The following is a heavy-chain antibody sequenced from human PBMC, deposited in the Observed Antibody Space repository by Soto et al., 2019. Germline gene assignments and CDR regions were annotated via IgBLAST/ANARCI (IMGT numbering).Heavy chain of an antibody. V-gene: IGHV4-61*05. D-gene: IGHD3-9*01. CDR3: ARRYGYYFDY. CDR1: GGSISSSSYY. J-gene: IGHJ4*02. CDR2: IYYSGST. Sequence: SETLSLTCSVSGGSISSSSYYWSWIRQPPGKGLEWIGYIYYSGSTNYNPSLKSRVTISVDTSKNQLSLKLSSVTAADTAVYYCARRYGYYFDYWGQGTLVTVSS.